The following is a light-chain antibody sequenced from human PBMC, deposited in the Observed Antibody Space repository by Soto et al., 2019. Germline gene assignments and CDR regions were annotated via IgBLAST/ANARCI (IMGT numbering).Light chain of an antibody. CDR1: QSISSN. J-gene: IGKJ3*01. V-gene: IGKV3-15*01. CDR3: KKYNNWPFT. Sequence: ERVMTQSPATLSVSPGERATLSCRASQSISSNLAWYQQKPCQAPRLLIYGASTRATGIPARFSGSGSGTEFTLTINRLQSEDFPVYYCKKYNNWPFTFGPGTKVGI. CDR2: GAS.